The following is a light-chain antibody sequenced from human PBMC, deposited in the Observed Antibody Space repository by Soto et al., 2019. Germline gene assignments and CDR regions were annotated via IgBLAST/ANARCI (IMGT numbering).Light chain of an antibody. V-gene: IGKV1-9*01. J-gene: IGKJ5*01. CDR2: AAS. CDR3: QQLNSFPIT. Sequence: DIPLPQSPSFLSASVGDRVTITCRARQGISSYLAWYQQKPGKAPKPLFYAASTLQSGVPSAFSGSGSGTEFTLTISSLQPEDFATYYCQQLNSFPITFGQGTRLEIK. CDR1: QGISSY.